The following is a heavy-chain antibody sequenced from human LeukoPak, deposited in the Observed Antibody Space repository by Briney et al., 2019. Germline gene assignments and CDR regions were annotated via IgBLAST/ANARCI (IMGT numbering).Heavy chain of an antibody. CDR3: ARDPMIVVVTTGYYFDH. J-gene: IGHJ4*02. V-gene: IGHV1-46*01. CDR1: GYTFTSYY. CDR2: INPSGGST. D-gene: IGHD3-22*01. Sequence: ASVKVSCKASGYTFTSYYMHWVRQAPGQGLEWMGIINPSGGSTSYAQKFQGRVTMTRDTSTSTVYMELSSLRSEDTAVYYCARDPMIVVVTTGYYFDHWGQGTLVTVSS.